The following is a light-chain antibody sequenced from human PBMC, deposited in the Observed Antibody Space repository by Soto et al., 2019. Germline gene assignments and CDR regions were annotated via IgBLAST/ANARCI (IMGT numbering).Light chain of an antibody. V-gene: IGKV3-20*01. Sequence: EIVLTQSPGTLSLSPGERATLSCRASQSVSSIYLAWYQHKSGQAPRLLIYVASSRATGIPDRFSGSGSGTDFTLTISRLEPEDFAVYYCQQYGSSSWTFGRGTTVEIK. CDR1: QSVSSIY. J-gene: IGKJ1*01. CDR3: QQYGSSSWT. CDR2: VAS.